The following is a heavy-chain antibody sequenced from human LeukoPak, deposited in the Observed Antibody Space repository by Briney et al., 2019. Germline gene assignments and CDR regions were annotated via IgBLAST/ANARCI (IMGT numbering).Heavy chain of an antibody. CDR3: ARAGGSYYYHFDY. J-gene: IGHJ4*02. CDR1: GFTFSVYG. V-gene: IGHV3-33*01. Sequence: GGSLRLSCAASGFTFSVYGMHWVRQAPGKGLEWVAVMWYDGSNKYYADSVKGRFTISRDNSKNTLYLEMSSLRAEDTAVYFCARAGGSYYYHFDYWGQGTLVTVSS. CDR2: MWYDGSNK. D-gene: IGHD1-26*01.